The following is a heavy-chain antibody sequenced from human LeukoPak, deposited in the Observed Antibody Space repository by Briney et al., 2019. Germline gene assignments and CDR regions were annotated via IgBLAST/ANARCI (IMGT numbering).Heavy chain of an antibody. Sequence: PGGSLRLSCAASGFAFSNYAMTWVRQAPGKGLEWVSTLSGSGGSTYFGDSVKGRFTISRDNSKNRLYLKMNSLRAEDTGVYYCAKEATVTPGNVNWFDPWGQGTLVTVSS. J-gene: IGHJ5*02. D-gene: IGHD4-17*01. V-gene: IGHV3-23*01. CDR2: LSGSGGST. CDR3: AKEATVTPGNVNWFDP. CDR1: GFAFSNYA.